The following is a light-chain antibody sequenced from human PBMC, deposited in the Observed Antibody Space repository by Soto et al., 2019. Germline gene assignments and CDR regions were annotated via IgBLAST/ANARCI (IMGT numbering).Light chain of an antibody. V-gene: IGKV3-20*01. Sequence: EIVLTQSPDTLSLSPGERPTLSCRASQSVSSSYLAWYQQKPGQAPRLLIYDASNRATGIPARFSGSGSGTDFTLTISRREPADFAVYYCQYYGSSSTFGQGTKVDIK. J-gene: IGKJ1*01. CDR1: QSVSSSY. CDR2: DAS. CDR3: QYYGSSST.